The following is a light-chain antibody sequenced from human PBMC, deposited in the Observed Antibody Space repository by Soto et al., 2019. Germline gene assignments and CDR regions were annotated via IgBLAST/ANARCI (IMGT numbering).Light chain of an antibody. CDR2: VAS. J-gene: IGKJ1*01. CDR1: QSLSTY. Sequence: IQMTQSPSSLSASVGTRVTITCRASQSLSTYLNWYQQKPGEAPKLLFSVASSLHSGVPSRFSGSGSGTDFTLTISNLQPEDIATYFCQQSYSTPWTFGQGTKVDIK. V-gene: IGKV1-39*01. CDR3: QQSYSTPWT.